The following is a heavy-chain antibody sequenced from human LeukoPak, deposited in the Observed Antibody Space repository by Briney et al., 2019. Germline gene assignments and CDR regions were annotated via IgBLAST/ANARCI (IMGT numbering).Heavy chain of an antibody. CDR1: GDSVSSNSAA. Sequence: SQTLSLTCAISGDSVSSNSAAWNWIRQSPSRGLEWLGGTYYSSKWYNDYAVSVKSRITINPDTSKNQFSLQLNSVTPEDTALYYCARGAVAVRNAFDIWGQGTMVTVSS. V-gene: IGHV6-1*01. J-gene: IGHJ3*02. CDR2: TYYSSKWYN. CDR3: ARGAVAVRNAFDI. D-gene: IGHD6-19*01.